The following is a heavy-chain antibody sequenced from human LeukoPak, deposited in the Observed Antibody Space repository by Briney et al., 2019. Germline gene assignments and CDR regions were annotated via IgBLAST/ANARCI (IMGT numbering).Heavy chain of an antibody. Sequence: GGSLRLSCAVSGFTFSGFWMSWSRQAPGKGLEWVASINSDGSEGYYADVVKGRFTISRDNAKNSLYLQINSLRAEDTAVYYCARSSYSSSSSVWGQGTMVAVSS. CDR1: GFTFSGFW. CDR2: INSDGSEG. D-gene: IGHD6-6*01. J-gene: IGHJ3*01. V-gene: IGHV3-7*03. CDR3: ARSSYSSSSSV.